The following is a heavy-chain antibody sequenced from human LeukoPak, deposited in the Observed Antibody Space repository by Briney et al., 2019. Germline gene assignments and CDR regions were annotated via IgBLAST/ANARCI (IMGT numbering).Heavy chain of an antibody. CDR1: GGSFSGYY. V-gene: IGHV4-34*01. Sequence: PSETLSLTCAVFGGSFSGYYWTWIRQPPGKGLEWIGEINRGGSTTYNPSLKSRVTISVDTSKNQCSLKLSSVTAADTAVYYCAGYYYGSENYHNHPNFDYWGQGTLVTVSS. CDR3: AGYYYGSENYHNHPNFDY. D-gene: IGHD3-10*01. CDR2: INRGGST. J-gene: IGHJ4*02.